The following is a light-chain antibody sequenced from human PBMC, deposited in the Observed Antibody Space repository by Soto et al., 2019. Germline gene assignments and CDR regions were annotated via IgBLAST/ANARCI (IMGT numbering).Light chain of an antibody. J-gene: IGKJ1*01. V-gene: IGKV1-5*01. Sequence: DIQMTHSPSTLSASVGDIVTITCRASQSISSWLAWYQQKPGKAPKLLIYDASSLESGVPSRFSGSGSGTEFTLTISSLQPDDFATYYCHQYNSAWTFGQGTKVDIK. CDR2: DAS. CDR1: QSISSW. CDR3: HQYNSAWT.